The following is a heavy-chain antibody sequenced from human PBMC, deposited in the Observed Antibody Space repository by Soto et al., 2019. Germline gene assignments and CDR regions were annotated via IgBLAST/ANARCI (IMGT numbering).Heavy chain of an antibody. D-gene: IGHD3-22*01. CDR2: IKSKTDGGTS. CDR3: ILKSYSETLDV. V-gene: IGHV3-15*07. CDR1: GFTFSDAW. Sequence: GGSLRLSCAASGFTFSDAWMNSVRQIPGQGLVWVGRIKSKTDGGTSYAASLKGRFTISRDDSENTAYLQMNSLKSEDTAVYCCILKSYSETLDVWGQWTTVTLSS. J-gene: IGHJ6*02.